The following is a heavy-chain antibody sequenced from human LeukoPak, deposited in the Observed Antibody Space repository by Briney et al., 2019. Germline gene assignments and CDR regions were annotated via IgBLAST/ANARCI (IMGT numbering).Heavy chain of an antibody. CDR2: INPNSGGT. D-gene: IGHD6-13*01. J-gene: IGHJ5*02. CDR1: GYTFTAYY. Sequence: ASVKVSCKASGYTFTAYYIHWVRQAPGQGLEWMGRINPNSGGTNYAQKFQGRVTMTRDTSISTAYMELSSLRSEDTAVYYCARDPPPIAAAGIVVPLEVYTWGQGTLVTVSS. CDR3: ARDPPPIAAAGIVVPLEVYT. V-gene: IGHV1-2*06.